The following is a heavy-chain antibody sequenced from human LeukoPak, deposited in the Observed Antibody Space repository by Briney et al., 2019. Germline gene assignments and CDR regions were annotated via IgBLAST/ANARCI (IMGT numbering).Heavy chain of an antibody. CDR3: TRYSYRSYYFDH. D-gene: IGHD5-18*01. J-gene: IGHJ4*02. CDR1: GFTFSDAW. V-gene: IGHV3-15*01. Sequence: PGGSLRLSCAAAGFTFSDAWMNWVRQAPGKGLEWVGRIKSKSDGATIDYGAPVKGRFTISRDDSKNTVYLQLNSLKTEDTAVYYCTRYSYRSYYFDHWGQGALVTVSS. CDR2: IKSKSDGATI.